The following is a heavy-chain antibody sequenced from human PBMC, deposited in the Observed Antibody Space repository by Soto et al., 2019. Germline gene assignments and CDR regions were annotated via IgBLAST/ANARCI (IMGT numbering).Heavy chain of an antibody. V-gene: IGHV1-8*01. Sequence: ATVKVSCKASGYTFNNFGINWGRQVPGQGPERMGWISANHGGTGYAQNFQDRVIITRDTSITTAYMERSSVRSEGMAVYYCARGVDSGLDYWGQGARVTVSS. J-gene: IGHJ4*02. CDR2: ISANHGGT. CDR1: GYTFNNFG. CDR3: ARGVDSGLDY.